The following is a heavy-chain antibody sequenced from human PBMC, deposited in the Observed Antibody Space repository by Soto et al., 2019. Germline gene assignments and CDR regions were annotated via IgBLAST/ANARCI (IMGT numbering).Heavy chain of an antibody. Sequence: QVQLVQSGAEVKKPGASVKVSCKASGYTFTSYDINWVRQATGQGLEWMGWMNPNSGNTGYAQKFQGRVTMTRNTSISTAYMELSSLRSEDMAVYYCAVSRLKRYVWGSYRLGYYFDYWGKGTLVTVSS. D-gene: IGHD3-16*02. V-gene: IGHV1-8*01. CDR2: MNPNSGNT. CDR1: GYTFTSYD. CDR3: AVSRLKRYVWGSYRLGYYFDY. J-gene: IGHJ4*02.